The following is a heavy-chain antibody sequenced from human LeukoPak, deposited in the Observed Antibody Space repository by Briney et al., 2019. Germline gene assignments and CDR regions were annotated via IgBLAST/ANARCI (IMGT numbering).Heavy chain of an antibody. V-gene: IGHV4-59*08. Sequence: SETLSLTCTVSGGSISSYYWSWIRQPPGKGLEWIGYIYYSGSTNYNPSLKSRVTISVDTSKNQFSLKLSSVTAADTAVYYCARHSYSSGWYRDAFDIWGQGTMVTVSS. CDR2: IYYSGST. CDR3: ARHSYSSGWYRDAFDI. J-gene: IGHJ3*02. CDR1: GGSISSYY. D-gene: IGHD6-19*01.